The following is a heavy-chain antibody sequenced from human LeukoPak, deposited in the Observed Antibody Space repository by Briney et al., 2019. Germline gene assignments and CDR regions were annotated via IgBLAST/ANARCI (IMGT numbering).Heavy chain of an antibody. J-gene: IGHJ4*02. CDR3: ARVNQFFLYYYDSSGYYPLDY. CDR1: GYTFTSYG. V-gene: IGHV1-18*01. D-gene: IGHD3-22*01. CDR2: ISAYNGNT. Sequence: ASVKVSCKASGYTFTSYGISWVRQAPGQGLEWMGWISAYNGNTNYAQKLQGRVTMTTDTSTSTAYMELRSLRSDDTAVYYCARVNQFFLYYYDSSGYYPLDYWGQGTQVTVSS.